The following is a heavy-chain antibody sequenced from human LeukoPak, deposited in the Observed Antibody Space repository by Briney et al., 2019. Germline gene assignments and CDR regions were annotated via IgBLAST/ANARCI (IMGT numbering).Heavy chain of an antibody. Sequence: PSETLSLTCTVSGGSISSYYWSWIRQPPGKGLEWIGYIYYSGSTNYNPSLKSRVTISVDTSKNQFSLNLSSVTAADTAVYYCARGVWSGYYADYWGQGTLVTVSS. CDR2: IYYSGST. J-gene: IGHJ4*02. CDR3: ARGVWSGYYADY. CDR1: GGSISSYY. V-gene: IGHV4-59*08. D-gene: IGHD3-3*01.